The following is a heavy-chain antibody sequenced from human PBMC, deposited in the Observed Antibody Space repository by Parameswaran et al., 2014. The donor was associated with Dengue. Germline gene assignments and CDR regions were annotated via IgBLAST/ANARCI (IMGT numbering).Heavy chain of an antibody. CDR2: INHSGST. V-gene: IGHV4-34*01. D-gene: IGHD2-15*01. Sequence: VRQMPGKGLEWIGEINHSGSTNYNPSLKSRVTISVDTSKNQFSLKLSSVTAADTAAYYCARAAGYCSGGSCPFDAFDIWGQGTMVTVSS. J-gene: IGHJ3*02. CDR3: ARAAGYCSGGSCPFDAFDI.